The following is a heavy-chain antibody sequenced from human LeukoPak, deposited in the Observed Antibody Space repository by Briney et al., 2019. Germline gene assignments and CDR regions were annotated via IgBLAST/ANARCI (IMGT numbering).Heavy chain of an antibody. V-gene: IGHV3-53*01. CDR3: ARSPRHYYDSSGYPDY. J-gene: IGHJ4*02. CDR1: GFTVSSNY. CDR2: IYSGGST. Sequence: PGGSLRLSCAASGFTVSSNYMSWARQAPGKGLEWVSVIYSGGSTYYADSVKGRFTISRDNSKNTLYLQMNSLRAEDTAVYYCARSPRHYYDSSGYPDYWGQGTLVTVSS. D-gene: IGHD3-22*01.